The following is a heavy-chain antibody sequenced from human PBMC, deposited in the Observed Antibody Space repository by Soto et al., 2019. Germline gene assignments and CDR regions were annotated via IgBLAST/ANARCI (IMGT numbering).Heavy chain of an antibody. Sequence: SVKVSCKASGGTFSSYAISWVRQAPGQGLEWIGGIIPIFGTANYAQKFQGRVTITADESTSTAYIELSSLRSEDTAVYYCARGTNYDILTGYGYYYYGMDVWGQGTTVTVSS. V-gene: IGHV1-69*13. J-gene: IGHJ6*02. CDR2: IIPIFGTA. CDR1: GGTFSSYA. CDR3: ARGTNYDILTGYGYYYYGMDV. D-gene: IGHD3-9*01.